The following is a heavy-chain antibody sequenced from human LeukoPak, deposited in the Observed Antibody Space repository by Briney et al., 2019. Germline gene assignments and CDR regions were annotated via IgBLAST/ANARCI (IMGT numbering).Heavy chain of an antibody. Sequence: ASVKVSFKASGYTFTSYAMNWVRQAPGQGLAWMGWINTNTGNPTYAQGFTGRFVFSLDTSVSTAYLQISSLKAEDTAVYYCARDTESAAGTRYYYMDVWGKGTTVTVSS. CDR3: ARDTESAAGTRYYYMDV. J-gene: IGHJ6*03. D-gene: IGHD6-13*01. CDR2: INTNTGNP. V-gene: IGHV7-4-1*02. CDR1: GYTFTSYA.